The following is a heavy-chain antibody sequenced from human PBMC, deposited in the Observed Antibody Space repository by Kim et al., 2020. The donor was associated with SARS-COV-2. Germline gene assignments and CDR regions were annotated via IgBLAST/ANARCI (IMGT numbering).Heavy chain of an antibody. D-gene: IGHD3-10*01. CDR3: TTSGAYLRVGYY. CDR1: GFTFSDDY. Sequence: GGSLRLSCAASGFTFSDDYMSWIRQAPGKGLEWVSYISSSGSTKYYAASVRGRFTISSDNAKKLLYQQMNRLRADTTAEYYSTTSGAYLRVGYYQGQGT. V-gene: IGHV3-11*01. J-gene: IGHJ4*02. CDR2: ISSSGSTK.